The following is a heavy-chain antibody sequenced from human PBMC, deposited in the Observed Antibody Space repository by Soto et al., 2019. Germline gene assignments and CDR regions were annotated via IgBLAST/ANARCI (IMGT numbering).Heavy chain of an antibody. J-gene: IGHJ4*02. Sequence: GGSLRLSCAASGFTFSSYSMNWVRQAPGKGLEWVSSISSSSSYIYYADSVKGRFTISRDSAKNSLYLQMNSLRAEDTAVYYCARGGGYSYGLEGYFDYWGQGTLGTVSA. D-gene: IGHD5-18*01. CDR3: ARGGGYSYGLEGYFDY. CDR1: GFTFSSYS. V-gene: IGHV3-21*01. CDR2: ISSSSSYI.